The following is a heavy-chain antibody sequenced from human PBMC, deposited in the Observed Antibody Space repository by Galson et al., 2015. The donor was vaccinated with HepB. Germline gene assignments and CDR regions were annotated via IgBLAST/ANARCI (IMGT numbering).Heavy chain of an antibody. CDR2: INAGNGNT. V-gene: IGHV1-3*01. J-gene: IGHJ3*02. CDR3: ARSLHSSGYKDAFDI. Sequence: SVKVSCKASGYTFTSYAMHWVRQAPGQRLEWMGWINAGNGNTKYSQKFQGRVTITRDTSASTAYMELSSLRSEDTAVYYCARSLHSSGYKDAFDIWGQGTMVTVSS. D-gene: IGHD3-22*01. CDR1: GYTFTSYA.